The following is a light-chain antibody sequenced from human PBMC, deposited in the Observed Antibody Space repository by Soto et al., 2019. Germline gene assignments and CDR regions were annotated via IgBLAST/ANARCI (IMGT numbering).Light chain of an antibody. J-gene: IGLJ1*01. V-gene: IGLV2-11*01. Sequence: QSVLTQPRSVSGSPGQSVTNSCTGASSDVGGYNYVSWYQQHPGKAPKLMIYDVSKRPSGVPDRFSGSKSGNTASLTISGLQTEDEADYYCCSYAGRYTYVFGTGTKVTVL. CDR1: SSDVGGYNY. CDR2: DVS. CDR3: CSYAGRYTYV.